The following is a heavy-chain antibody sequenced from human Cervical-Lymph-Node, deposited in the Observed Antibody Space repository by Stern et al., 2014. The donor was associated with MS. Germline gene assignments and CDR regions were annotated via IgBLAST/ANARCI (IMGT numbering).Heavy chain of an antibody. D-gene: IGHD3-3*01. J-gene: IGHJ6*02. V-gene: IGHV7-4-1*02. CDR2: ININTGNP. CDR3: ARAIFGVITAYGMDV. CDR1: GYTFTNYP. Sequence: QVQLVQSGSELKKPGASVKVSCKTSGYTFTNYPINWVRQAPGQGLEWVGWININTGNPTYAQGFTGRFVFSLDTSVSTAYLQITSLKAEDTAVYYCARAIFGVITAYGMDVWGQGTTVTVSS.